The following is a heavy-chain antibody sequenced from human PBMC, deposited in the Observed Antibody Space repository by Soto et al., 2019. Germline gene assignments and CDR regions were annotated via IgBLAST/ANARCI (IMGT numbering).Heavy chain of an antibody. CDR3: AREAQLWTAMVKYGMDV. CDR2: ISYDGSNK. J-gene: IGHJ6*02. Sequence: QVQLVESGGGVVQPGRSLRLSCAASGFTFSSYAMHWVRQAPGKGLEWVAVISYDGSNKYYADSVKGRFTISRDNSKNTLYLQMNSLRAEDTAVYYCAREAQLWTAMVKYGMDVWGQGTTVTVSS. V-gene: IGHV3-30-3*01. D-gene: IGHD5-18*01. CDR1: GFTFSSYA.